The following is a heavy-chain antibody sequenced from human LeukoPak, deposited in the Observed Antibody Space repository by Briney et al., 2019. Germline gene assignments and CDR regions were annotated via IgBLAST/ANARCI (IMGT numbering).Heavy chain of an antibody. V-gene: IGHV4-39*07. CDR3: ATNTRTVFDY. Sequence: SETLSLTCTVSGGSISSSSYYWGWIRQPPGKGLEWIGSIYYSGSTYYNPSLKSRVTISVDTSKNQFSLKLSSVTAADTAVYYCATNTRTVFDYWGQGALVTVSS. CDR1: GGSISSSSYY. J-gene: IGHJ4*02. CDR2: IYYSGST.